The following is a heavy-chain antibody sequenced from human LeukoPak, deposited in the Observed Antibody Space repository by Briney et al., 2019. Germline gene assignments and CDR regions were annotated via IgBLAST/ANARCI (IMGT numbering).Heavy chain of an antibody. CDR2: VFGGGGT. V-gene: IGHV3-53*01. CDR3: ARTYTNNAGYYLY. Sequence: PGGSLRLSCAASGLSVSSPFMSGVRRTPGKGLEWVSSVFGGGGTRYADSVMGRLTISRDNSKSTLYLQMNSLRAEDTAVYYCARTYTNNAGYYLYWGQGTLVTVSS. J-gene: IGHJ4*02. D-gene: IGHD3-22*01. CDR1: GLSVSSPF.